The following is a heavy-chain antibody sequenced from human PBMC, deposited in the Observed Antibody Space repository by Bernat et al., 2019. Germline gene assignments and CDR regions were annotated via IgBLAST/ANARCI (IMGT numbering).Heavy chain of an antibody. J-gene: IGHJ4*02. V-gene: IGHV4-34*01. CDR2: INHSGST. D-gene: IGHD6-13*01. CDR3: ARVVKSSWHNDY. CDR1: GGSFSGYY. Sequence: QVQLQQWGAGLLKPSETLSLTCAVYGGSFSGYYWSWIRQPPGKGLEWIGEINHSGSTNYNPSLKSRVTISVDTSKNQFSLKLSSVTAADTAVYYCARVVKSSWHNDYWGQGTLVIVSS.